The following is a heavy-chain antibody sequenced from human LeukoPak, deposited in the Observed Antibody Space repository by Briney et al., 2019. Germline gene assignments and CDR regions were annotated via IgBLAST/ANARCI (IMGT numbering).Heavy chain of an antibody. CDR2: ISSSSSYI. CDR3: ARGVSGSGSNFDY. J-gene: IGHJ4*02. CDR1: GFTFGTYA. Sequence: GGTLRLSCAASGFTFGTYAMSWVRQAPGKGLEWVSSISSSSSYIYYADSVKGRFTISRDNAKNSLYLQMNSLRAEDTAVYYCARGVSGSGSNFDYWGQGTQVIVSS. V-gene: IGHV3-21*01. D-gene: IGHD3-10*01.